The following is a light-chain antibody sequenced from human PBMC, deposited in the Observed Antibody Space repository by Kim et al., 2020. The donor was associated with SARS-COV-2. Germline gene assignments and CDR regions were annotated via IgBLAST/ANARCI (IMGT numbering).Light chain of an antibody. Sequence: SYELTQPPSVSVAPGKTARITCGGNNIGSKSVPWYQQKPGQAPVLVIYYDSDRPSGIPERFSGSNSGNTATLTISRVEAGDEADYYCQVWDSSSDHPRVFGGGTQLTVL. CDR3: QVWDSSSDHPRV. J-gene: IGLJ2*01. CDR1: NIGSKS. V-gene: IGLV3-21*04. CDR2: YDS.